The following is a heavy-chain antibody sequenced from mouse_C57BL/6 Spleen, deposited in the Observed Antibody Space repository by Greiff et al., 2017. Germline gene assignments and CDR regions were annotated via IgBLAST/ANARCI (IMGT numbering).Heavy chain of an antibody. J-gene: IGHJ3*01. CDR1: GYTFTSYW. CDR2: IDPSDSYT. V-gene: IGHV1-69*01. CDR3: ARWGYDSAWFAY. D-gene: IGHD2-4*01. Sequence: QVHVKQPGAELVMPGASVKLSCKASGYTFTSYWMHWVKQRPGQGLEWIGEIDPSDSYTNYNQKFKGKSTLTVDKSSSTAYMQLSSLTSEDSAVYYCARWGYDSAWFAYWGQGTLVTVSA.